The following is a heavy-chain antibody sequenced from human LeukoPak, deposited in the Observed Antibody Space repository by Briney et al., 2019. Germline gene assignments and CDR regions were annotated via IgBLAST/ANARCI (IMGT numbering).Heavy chain of an antibody. CDR2: ISSSGSTI. D-gene: IGHD2-2*02. Sequence: PGGSLRLSCAASGFTFSDHYMSWIRQAPGKGLEWVSYISSSGSTIYYADSVKGRFTISRDNAKNSLYLQMNSLRAEDTAVYYCARSRHDCSSTSCYTTTDYYYYYGMDVWGQGTTVTVSS. CDR3: ARSRHDCSSTSCYTTTDYYYYYGMDV. J-gene: IGHJ6*02. CDR1: GFTFSDHY. V-gene: IGHV3-11*01.